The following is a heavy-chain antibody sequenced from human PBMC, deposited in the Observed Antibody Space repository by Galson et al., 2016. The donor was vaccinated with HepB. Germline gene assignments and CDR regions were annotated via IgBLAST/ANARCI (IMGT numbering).Heavy chain of an antibody. CDR2: IYYSGST. D-gene: IGHD4-17*01. J-gene: IGHJ4*02. V-gene: IGHV4-31*03. CDR1: GGSISSGGYY. CDR3: ARARAGLYYGAAGFDY. Sequence: TLSLTCTVSGGSISSGGYYWSWIRQHPGKGLEWIGYIYYSGSTYYNPSLKSRVTISVDPSRNQFSLKLSSVTAADTAVYYCARARAGLYYGAAGFDYWGQGTLVTVSS.